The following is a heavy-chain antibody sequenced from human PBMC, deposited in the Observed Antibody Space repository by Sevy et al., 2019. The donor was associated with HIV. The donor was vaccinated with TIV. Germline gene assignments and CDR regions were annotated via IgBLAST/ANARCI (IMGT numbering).Heavy chain of an antibody. CDR3: ANVPVRFFEWSGLYLFDY. Sequence: GGSLRLSCAASGFTFSSYAMSWVRQAPGKGLEWVSAISGSGGSTYYADSVKGRFTISRDNSKNTLYLQMNRLRAEDTAVYYCANVPVRFFEWSGLYLFDYWGQGTLVTVSS. V-gene: IGHV3-23*01. J-gene: IGHJ4*02. CDR1: GFTFSSYA. D-gene: IGHD3-3*01. CDR2: ISGSGGST.